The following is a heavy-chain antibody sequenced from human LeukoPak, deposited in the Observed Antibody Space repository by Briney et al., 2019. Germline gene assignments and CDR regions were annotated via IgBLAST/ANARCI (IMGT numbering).Heavy chain of an antibody. D-gene: IGHD1-1*01. Sequence: GASVKVSCKASGYVFTSHGISWVRQAPGQGLQWMGWMNPNSGGTNYAQKFQGRVTMTRDTSISTAYMELSRLRSDDTAVYYCASYNWNDGFDYWGQGTLVTVSS. CDR1: GYVFTSHG. J-gene: IGHJ4*02. V-gene: IGHV1-2*02. CDR3: ASYNWNDGFDY. CDR2: MNPNSGGT.